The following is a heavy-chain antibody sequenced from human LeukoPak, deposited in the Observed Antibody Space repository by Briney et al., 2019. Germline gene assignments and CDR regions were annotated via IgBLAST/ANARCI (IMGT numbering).Heavy chain of an antibody. V-gene: IGHV3-23*01. Sequence: GGSLRLSCAASGFTFSSYAMSWVRQAPGKGLEWVSAISGSGGSTYYADSVKGRFTISRVNSKNTLYLQMNSLRAEDTAVYYCAKDLTMIVVVITFDYWGQGTLVTVSS. CDR2: ISGSGGST. CDR3: AKDLTMIVVVITFDY. CDR1: GFTFSSYA. J-gene: IGHJ4*02. D-gene: IGHD3-22*01.